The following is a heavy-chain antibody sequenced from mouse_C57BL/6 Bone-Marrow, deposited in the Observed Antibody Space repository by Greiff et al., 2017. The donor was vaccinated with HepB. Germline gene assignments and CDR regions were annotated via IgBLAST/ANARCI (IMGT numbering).Heavy chain of an antibody. CDR1: GFNIKDYY. D-gene: IGHD2-1*01. CDR3: ARCGNYWFAY. CDR2: IDPEDGET. Sequence: EVQLQQSGAELVKPGASVKLSCTASGFNIKDYYMHWVKQRTEQGLEWIGRIDPEDGETKYDPKIQGKATITADASSNTAYLQLSSLTSEATAVYYCARCGNYWFAYWGQGTLVTLSA. J-gene: IGHJ3*01. V-gene: IGHV14-2*01.